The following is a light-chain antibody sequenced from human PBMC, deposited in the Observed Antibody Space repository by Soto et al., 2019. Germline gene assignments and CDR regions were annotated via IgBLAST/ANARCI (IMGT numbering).Light chain of an antibody. Sequence: EIVLTQSPATLSLSPGERATLSCGASQSINNNYLAWYQQKPGLAPRRLIYDASTRAAGIPDRFSGSGSGTDFTLTISRLEPEDFAVYYCQQFDNLITFGGGTKVEIK. CDR1: QSINNNY. CDR2: DAS. V-gene: IGKV3D-20*01. CDR3: QQFDNLIT. J-gene: IGKJ4*01.